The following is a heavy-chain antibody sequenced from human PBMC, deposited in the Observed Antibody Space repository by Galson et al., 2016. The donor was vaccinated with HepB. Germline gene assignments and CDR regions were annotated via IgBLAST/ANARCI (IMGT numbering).Heavy chain of an antibody. Sequence: ETLSLTCTDSGCSISSHCWSWIRQPPGKGLESIRYIYYSGITNYNTSLNSRVTISVDTSKNQISLNLSSVTAADTAVYYCAREGSSSWWNWFHPWGQGTLVTVSS. V-gene: IGHV4-59*11. CDR1: GCSISSHC. CDR3: AREGSSSWWNWFHP. CDR2: IYYSGIT. D-gene: IGHD6-13*01. J-gene: IGHJ5*02.